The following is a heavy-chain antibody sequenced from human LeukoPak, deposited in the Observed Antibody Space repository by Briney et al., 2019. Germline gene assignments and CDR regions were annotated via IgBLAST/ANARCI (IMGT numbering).Heavy chain of an antibody. D-gene: IGHD2-2*01. CDR1: GFTFSSYA. V-gene: IGHV3-30*04. J-gene: IGHJ4*02. Sequence: GGSLRLSCAASGFTFSSYAMHWVRQAPGKGLEWVAVISYDGSNKYYADSVKGRFTISRDNSENTLYLQMNSLRAEDTAVYYCARDLPYCSSTSCYSGIDYWGQGTLVTVSS. CDR2: ISYDGSNK. CDR3: ARDLPYCSSTSCYSGIDY.